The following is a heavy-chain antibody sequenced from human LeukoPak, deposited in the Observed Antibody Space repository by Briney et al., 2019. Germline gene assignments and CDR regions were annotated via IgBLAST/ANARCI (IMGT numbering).Heavy chain of an antibody. V-gene: IGHV3-48*04. CDR3: ARDLWFPVVSYWFGP. Sequence: GGSLRLSCAASGFTFSSYSMNWVRQAPGKGLEWVSYISSSSSTIYYADSVKGRFTISRDNAKNSLYLQMNSLRAEDTAVYYCARDLWFPVVSYWFGPWGQGTLVTVSS. D-gene: IGHD4-23*01. CDR2: ISSSSSTI. CDR1: GFTFSSYS. J-gene: IGHJ5*02.